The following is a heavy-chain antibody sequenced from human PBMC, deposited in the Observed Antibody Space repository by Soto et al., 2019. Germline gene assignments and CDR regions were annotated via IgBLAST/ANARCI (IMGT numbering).Heavy chain of an antibody. CDR1: GTSISSYY. V-gene: IGHV4-59*01. D-gene: IGHD2-8*01. Sequence: SETLSLTCTVSGTSISSYYWSWIRQPPGKGLEWIANIHYSGTTNYNPSLASRVTLSVDTSKNQFSLKMTSVTAADRAMYFCARYNSYAIDYWGRRTLVTVAS. CDR3: ARYNSYAIDY. CDR2: IHYSGTT. J-gene: IGHJ4*02.